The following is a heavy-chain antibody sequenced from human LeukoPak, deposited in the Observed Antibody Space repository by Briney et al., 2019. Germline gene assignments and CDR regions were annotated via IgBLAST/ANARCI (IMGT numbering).Heavy chain of an antibody. D-gene: IGHD3-16*01. Sequence: SETLSLTCAVYGGSFSGYYWSWIRQPPGKGLEWIGEINHSGSTNYNPSLKSRVTISVDTSKNQFSLKLSSVTAADTAVYYCARQSLGLLYYFDYWGQGTLVTVSS. CDR3: ARQSLGLLYYFDY. CDR1: GGSFSGYY. J-gene: IGHJ4*02. V-gene: IGHV4-34*01. CDR2: INHSGST.